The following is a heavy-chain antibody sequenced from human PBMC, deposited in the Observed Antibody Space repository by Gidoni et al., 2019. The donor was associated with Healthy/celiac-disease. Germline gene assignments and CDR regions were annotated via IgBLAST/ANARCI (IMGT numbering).Heavy chain of an antibody. J-gene: IGHJ6*02. D-gene: IGHD6-19*01. V-gene: IGHV1-46*01. CDR1: GYTFTSYY. CDR2: INPSGGST. Sequence: QVQLVQSGAEVKKPGASVKVSCKASGYTFTSYYMHWVRPAPGQGLEWMGIINPSGGSTSYAQKFQGRVTMTRDTSTSTVYMELSSLRSEDTAVYYCARDFASPPDSSGWYRDYYYGMDVWGQGTTVTVSS. CDR3: ARDFASPPDSSGWYRDYYYGMDV.